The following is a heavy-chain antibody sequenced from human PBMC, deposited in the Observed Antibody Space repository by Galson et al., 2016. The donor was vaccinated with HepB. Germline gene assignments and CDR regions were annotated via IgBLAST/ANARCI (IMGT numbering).Heavy chain of an antibody. D-gene: IGHD6-19*01. CDR3: ARSIPVSGTLLAS. V-gene: IGHV4-39*01. J-gene: IGHJ5*02. CDR1: GGSVFTSRPY. CDR2: LYYSGSA. Sequence: SETLSLTCNIFGGSVFTSRPYWGWIRQSPGKGLEWIGSLYYSGSAYYNPSLSGRVSISLDTSKIQLSLKLSTVTAADTAVYYCARSIPVSGTLLASWGQGTLVTVSS.